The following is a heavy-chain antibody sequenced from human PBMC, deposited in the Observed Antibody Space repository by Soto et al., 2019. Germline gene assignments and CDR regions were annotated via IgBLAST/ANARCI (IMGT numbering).Heavy chain of an antibody. Sequence: QVQLQESGPGLVKPSQTLSLPCTVSGGSISSGGYYWSWIRQHPGKGLEWIGYIYYSGSTYYNPSLKSRVTISVDTSKNQFYLKLSSVTAADTAVYYCASSTDCGGDCYFAFDIWGQGTMVTVSS. V-gene: IGHV4-31*03. CDR1: GGSISSGGYY. CDR3: ASSTDCGGDCYFAFDI. D-gene: IGHD2-21*02. J-gene: IGHJ3*02. CDR2: IYYSGST.